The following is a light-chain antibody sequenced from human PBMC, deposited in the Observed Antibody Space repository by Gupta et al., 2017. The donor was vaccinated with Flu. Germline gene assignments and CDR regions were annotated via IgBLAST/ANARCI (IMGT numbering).Light chain of an antibody. CDR2: DAS. CDR3: QQYDNHPT. V-gene: IGKV1-33*01. Sequence: GDRVTITCQASQDIRNYLNWYQQKPGKAPKLLIYDASNLEKGVPSRFSGRGSGTDFTVTISSLQAEDIATYYCQQYDNHPTFAQGTKVEIK. J-gene: IGKJ1*01. CDR1: QDIRNY.